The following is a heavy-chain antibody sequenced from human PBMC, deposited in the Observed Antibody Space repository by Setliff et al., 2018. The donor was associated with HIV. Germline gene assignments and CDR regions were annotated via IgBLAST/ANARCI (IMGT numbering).Heavy chain of an antibody. Sequence: WASVKVSCKASGYTFSNYGISWVRQAPGQGLEWMGWISAHTGHTNFARSFQGRVSMTIDASTTMAYMELRNLKSDDTAVYYCARPGSGWSDSYYYAMDVWGRGTTVTVSS. J-gene: IGHJ6*02. CDR1: GYTFSNYG. CDR3: ARPGSGWSDSYYYAMDV. D-gene: IGHD6-19*01. V-gene: IGHV1-18*01. CDR2: ISAHTGHT.